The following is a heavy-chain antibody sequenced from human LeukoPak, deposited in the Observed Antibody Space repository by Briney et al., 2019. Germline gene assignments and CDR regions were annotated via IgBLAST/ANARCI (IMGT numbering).Heavy chain of an antibody. V-gene: IGHV4-59*12. CDR3: ARDDSSGYPDY. CDR2: IYNSEST. D-gene: IGHD3-22*01. Sequence: SETLSLTCTVSGDSISSYYWSWIRQPPGKGLEWIGYIYNSESTYYNPSLKSRFTTSVDTSKNQFSLKLTSVTAADTAVYYCARDDSSGYPDYWGQGTLVTVSS. J-gene: IGHJ4*02. CDR1: GDSISSYY.